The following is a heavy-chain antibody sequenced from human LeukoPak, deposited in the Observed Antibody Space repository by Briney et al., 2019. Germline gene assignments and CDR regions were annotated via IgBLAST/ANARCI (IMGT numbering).Heavy chain of an antibody. CDR1: IGSTTSSTYY. Sequence: SETLSPTRTLSIGSTTSSTYYWGSIRQPPGKGLEWIGSIFYRGSTYYNPSLKSRVTISVDTSKTQFSLKLRSVTAADTAVYYCARGWGPNYYYCYMDVWGKGTTVTVSS. D-gene: IGHD6-19*01. V-gene: IGHV4-39*01. CDR3: ARGWGPNYYYCYMDV. J-gene: IGHJ6*03. CDR2: IFYRGST.